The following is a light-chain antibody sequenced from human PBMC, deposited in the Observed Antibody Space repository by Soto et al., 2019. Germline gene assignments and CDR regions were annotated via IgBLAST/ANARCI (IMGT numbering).Light chain of an antibody. CDR2: DAS. CDR1: QSVSSY. J-gene: IGKJ3*01. Sequence: EIVLTQSPPTLSLSPGERATLSCRASQSVSSYLAWYQQKPGQAPRLLIYDASNRATGIPARFSGSGSGTDFDLPISSLEPEDFAVYYCQQRSNWPLTFGPGTKVDIK. V-gene: IGKV3-11*01. CDR3: QQRSNWPLT.